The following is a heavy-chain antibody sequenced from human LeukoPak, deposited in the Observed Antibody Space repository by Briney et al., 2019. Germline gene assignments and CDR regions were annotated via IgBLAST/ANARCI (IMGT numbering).Heavy chain of an antibody. D-gene: IGHD5-12*01. Sequence: ASVKVSCKASVFTFTSSAMQWVRQARGQRLEWIGWIVVGSGNTNYAQKVQERVTITRDMSTSTAYMELSSLRAEDTAVYYCAAGTPNIVAHDAFDIWGQGTMVTVSS. CDR3: AAGTPNIVAHDAFDI. V-gene: IGHV1-58*02. J-gene: IGHJ3*02. CDR1: VFTFTSSA. CDR2: IVVGSGNT.